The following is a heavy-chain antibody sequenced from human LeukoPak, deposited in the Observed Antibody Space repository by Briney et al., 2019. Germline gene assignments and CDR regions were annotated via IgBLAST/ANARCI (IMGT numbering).Heavy chain of an antibody. CDR1: GFSFSSYW. CDR2: IKQDGSER. CDR3: AKVAHY. J-gene: IGHJ4*02. Sequence: GGSLRLSCAASGFSFSSYWMDWVRQPAGKGLEWVANIKQDGSERFYVDSVKGRFTISRDNAKSSLYLQMDSLRAEDTAVYYCAKVAHYWGQGTLVTVSS. V-gene: IGHV3-7*03.